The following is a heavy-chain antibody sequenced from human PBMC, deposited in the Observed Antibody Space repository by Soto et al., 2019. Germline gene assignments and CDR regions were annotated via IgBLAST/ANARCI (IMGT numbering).Heavy chain of an antibody. J-gene: IGHJ4*02. CDR1: GFSLSTSGVG. CDR3: AHAKLRLYAFDY. D-gene: IGHD2-2*02. CDR2: IYWDDDK. V-gene: IGHV2-5*02. Sequence: QITLKESGPTLVNPTQTLTLTCTFSGFSLSTSGVGVGWIRQPPGKALEWLALIYWDDDKPYSPSLKRRLTIPKDTSKHQLVLTMTNMAPVDTAPYYCAHAKLRLYAFDYWGQGTLVTVSS.